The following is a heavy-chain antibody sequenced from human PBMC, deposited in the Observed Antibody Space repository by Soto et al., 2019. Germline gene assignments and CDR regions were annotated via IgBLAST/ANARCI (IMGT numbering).Heavy chain of an antibody. CDR2: IYPSGGST. J-gene: IGHJ4*02. D-gene: IGHD3-10*01. CDR3: AGDFSGTMDS. CDR1: GYTFTNYY. Sequence: ASVKVSCKASGYTFTNYYMHWVRQAPGRGLEWMGIIYPSGGSTRNAQKFQGRVTMTRDTSTSTVYMELSSLRSEDTAVYYCAGDFSGTMDSWGRGTLVPVCS. V-gene: IGHV1-46*01.